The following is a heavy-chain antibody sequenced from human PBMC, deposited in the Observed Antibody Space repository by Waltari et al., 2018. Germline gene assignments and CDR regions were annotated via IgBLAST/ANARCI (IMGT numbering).Heavy chain of an antibody. CDR1: GGSISSGSYY. D-gene: IGHD6-13*01. V-gene: IGHV4-61*02. Sequence: QVQLQESGPGLVKPSQTLSLTCTVSGGSISSGSYYWSWIRQPAGKGLEWIGRSYTSGSTNYNPSLKSRVTISVDTSKNQFSLKLSSVTAADTAVYYCARGWYGLDYWGQGTLVTVSS. CDR2: SYTSGST. CDR3: ARGWYGLDY. J-gene: IGHJ4*02.